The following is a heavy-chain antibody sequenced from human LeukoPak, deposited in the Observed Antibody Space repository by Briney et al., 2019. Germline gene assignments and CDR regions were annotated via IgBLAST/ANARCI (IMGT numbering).Heavy chain of an antibody. J-gene: IGHJ4*02. Sequence: GGSLRLSCAASGFTFSNYAMSWVRQAPGKGLEGVSSISGSGDTTYYADSVKGRFTISRDNSKNTLYLQMNSLRAEDTAVYYCAKAKTQAMVLPGNYWGQGTLVTVSS. D-gene: IGHD5-18*01. CDR2: ISGSGDTT. CDR1: GFTFSNYA. CDR3: AKAKTQAMVLPGNY. V-gene: IGHV3-23*01.